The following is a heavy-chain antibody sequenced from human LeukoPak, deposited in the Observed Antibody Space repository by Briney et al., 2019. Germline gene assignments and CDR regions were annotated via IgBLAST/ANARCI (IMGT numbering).Heavy chain of an antibody. Sequence: GESLKISCKGSGYSFTSYWIGWVRQMPGKGLEWMGIIYPGDSDTRYSPSFQGQVTISADKSISTAYLQWSSLKASDTAMYYCAKGGTIFGVARPRNWFDPWGQGTLVTVSS. D-gene: IGHD3-3*01. CDR2: IYPGDSDT. J-gene: IGHJ5*02. CDR1: GYSFTSYW. CDR3: AKGGTIFGVARPRNWFDP. V-gene: IGHV5-51*01.